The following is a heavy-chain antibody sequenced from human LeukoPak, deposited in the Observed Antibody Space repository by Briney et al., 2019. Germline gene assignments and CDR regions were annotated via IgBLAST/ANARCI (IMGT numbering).Heavy chain of an antibody. J-gene: IGHJ3*02. CDR3: ARYQTPIAAAGSRYAFDI. CDR1: GGSISSYY. Sequence: SETLSLTCTVSGGSISSYYWSWIRQPPGKGLEWIGYIYYSGSTNYNPSLKSRVTMSVDTSKNQFSLKLSSVTAADTAVYYCARYQTPIAAAGSRYAFDIWGQGTMVTVSS. CDR2: IYYSGST. D-gene: IGHD6-13*01. V-gene: IGHV4-59*01.